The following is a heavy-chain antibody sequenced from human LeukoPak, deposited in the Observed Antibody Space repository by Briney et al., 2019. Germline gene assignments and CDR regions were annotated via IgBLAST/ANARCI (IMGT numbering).Heavy chain of an antibody. CDR1: GFTFSSNA. Sequence: GGSLRLSCAASGFTFSSNAIHWVRQAPGKGLEWVAEISYDGGNTYYADSVKGRFTISRDNSKNTLYLQMNSLRAEDTAVYYCAKEGTGMHFDYCGQGTLVTVSS. CDR2: ISYDGGNT. D-gene: IGHD1-1*01. CDR3: AKEGTGMHFDY. J-gene: IGHJ4*02. V-gene: IGHV3-30-3*01.